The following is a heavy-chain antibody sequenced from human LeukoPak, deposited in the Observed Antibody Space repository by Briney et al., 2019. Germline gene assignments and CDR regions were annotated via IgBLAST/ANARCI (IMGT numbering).Heavy chain of an antibody. J-gene: IGHJ3*02. V-gene: IGHV3-23*01. CDR3: AKDRTNYYGFDAFDI. CDR2: ISGSGGST. CDR1: GFTFSSYG. D-gene: IGHD3-10*01. Sequence: PGGSLRLSGAASGFTFSSYGMSWVRQAPGKGLEWVSAISGSGGSTYYADSVKGRFTISRDNSKNTLYLQMNSLRAEDTAVYYCAKDRTNYYGFDAFDIWGQGTMVTVSS.